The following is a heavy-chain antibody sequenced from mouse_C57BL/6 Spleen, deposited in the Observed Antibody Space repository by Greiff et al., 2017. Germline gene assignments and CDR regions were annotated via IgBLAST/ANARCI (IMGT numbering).Heavy chain of an antibody. V-gene: IGHV1-81*01. D-gene: IGHD1-1*01. CDR3: ARYHDCGSGY. CDR1: GYTFTSYG. J-gene: IGHJ2*01. CDR2: IYPRSGNT. Sequence: QVQLQQSGAELARPGASVKLSCKASGYTFTSYGISWVKQRTGQGLEWIGEIYPRSGNTYYNEKFKGKATLTADKSSSTAYMELRSLTSEDSAVYFCARYHDCGSGYWGQGTTLTVSS.